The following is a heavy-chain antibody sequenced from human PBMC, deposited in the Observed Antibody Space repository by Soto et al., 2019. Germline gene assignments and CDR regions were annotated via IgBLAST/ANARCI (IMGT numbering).Heavy chain of an antibody. CDR3: ARKSGSYRSDAFDI. CDR1: GGTFSSYA. D-gene: IGHD1-26*01. V-gene: IGHV1-69*06. J-gene: IGHJ3*02. CDR2: IIPIFGTA. Sequence: SVKVSCKASGGTFSSYAISWVRQAPGQGLEWMGGIIPIFGTANYAQKFQGRVTITADKSTSTAYMELSSLRSEDTAVYYCARKSGSYRSDAFDIWGQGTTVTV.